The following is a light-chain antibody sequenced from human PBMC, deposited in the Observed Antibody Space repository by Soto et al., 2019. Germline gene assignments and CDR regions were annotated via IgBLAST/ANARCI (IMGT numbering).Light chain of an antibody. CDR1: SSDVGAYYY. V-gene: IGLV2-11*01. CDR3: CSYAGGYTHVV. Sequence: QSVLTQPRSVSGSPGQSVTISCAGTSSDVGAYYYVSWYQQHPGKAPKLMLYDVNERPSGVPDRFSGSKSGNTASLTISGLHAEDEADYYCCSYAGGYTHVVFGGGTKLTVL. CDR2: DVN. J-gene: IGLJ2*01.